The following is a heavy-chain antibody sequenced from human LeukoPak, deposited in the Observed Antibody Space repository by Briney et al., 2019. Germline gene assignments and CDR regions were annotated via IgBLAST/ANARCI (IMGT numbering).Heavy chain of an antibody. Sequence: GGSLRLSCAASGFTFSSYAMHWVRQAPGKGLEWVAVISYDGGNKYYADSVKGRFTISRDNSKNTVYLQMYSLRAEDTAVYYCAVAGRYCTNGVCYNPFDYWGQGTLVTVSS. CDR2: ISYDGGNK. CDR3: AVAGRYCTNGVCYNPFDY. D-gene: IGHD2-8*01. V-gene: IGHV3-30-3*01. J-gene: IGHJ4*02. CDR1: GFTFSSYA.